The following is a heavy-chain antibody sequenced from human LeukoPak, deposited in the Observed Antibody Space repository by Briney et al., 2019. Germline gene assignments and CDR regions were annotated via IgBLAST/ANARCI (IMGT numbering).Heavy chain of an antibody. CDR3: ARDPDCTTTSCFEY. CDR1: GFTFRAGW. V-gene: IGHV3-7*03. J-gene: IGHJ4*02. D-gene: IGHD2-2*01. Sequence: GGSLRLSCTASGFTFRAGWIAWFRQAPGKGLEWVANIKEDGSETYYVDSVKGRFTISRDNAKNSVYLPMSSLRAEDTAVYYCARDPDCTTTSCFEYWGQGTLVTVSS. CDR2: IKEDGSET.